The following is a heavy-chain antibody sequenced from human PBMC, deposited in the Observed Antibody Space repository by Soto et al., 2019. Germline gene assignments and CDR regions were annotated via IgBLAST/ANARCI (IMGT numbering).Heavy chain of an antibody. CDR1: GFTFSTCS. CDR3: ARDNGYDAATLDY. CDR2: ISSSSSNI. D-gene: IGHD5-12*01. Sequence: EVQLVESGGGLVKPGGSLRLSCAASGFTFSTCSMNWVRQAPGKGLEWVSSISSSSSNIYYADSVKGRFTISRDSAKNSLYLQMNSLRADDTAVYYCARDNGYDAATLDYWGQGTLVTVSS. J-gene: IGHJ4*02. V-gene: IGHV3-21*02.